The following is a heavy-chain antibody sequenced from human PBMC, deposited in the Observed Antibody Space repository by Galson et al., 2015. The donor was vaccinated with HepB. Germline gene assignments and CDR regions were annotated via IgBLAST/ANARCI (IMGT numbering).Heavy chain of an antibody. V-gene: IGHV4-61*01. Sequence: ETLSLTCTVSGGSVSSGSYYWSWIRQPPGKGLEWIGYIYYSGSTNYNPSLKSRVSISVDTSKNQFSLKLSSVTAADTAVYYCAREKSWIDAFDIWGQGTMVTVSS. CDR1: GGSVSSGSYY. D-gene: IGHD6-13*01. J-gene: IGHJ3*02. CDR3: AREKSWIDAFDI. CDR2: IYYSGST.